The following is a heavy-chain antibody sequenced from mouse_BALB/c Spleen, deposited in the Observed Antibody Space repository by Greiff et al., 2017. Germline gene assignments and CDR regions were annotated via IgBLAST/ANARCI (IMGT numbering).Heavy chain of an antibody. CDR2: IDPANGNT. V-gene: IGHV14-3*02. J-gene: IGHJ4*01. D-gene: IGHD1-1*02. CDR1: GFNIKDTY. Sequence: VQLQQSGAELVKPGASVKLSCTASGFNIKDTYMHWVKQRPEQGLEWIGRIDPANGNTKYVPKFQGKATITADTSSNTAYLQLNSLTSEDTAVYYCARRAYYGGYYAMDYWGQGTSVTVSS. CDR3: ARRAYYGGYYAMDY.